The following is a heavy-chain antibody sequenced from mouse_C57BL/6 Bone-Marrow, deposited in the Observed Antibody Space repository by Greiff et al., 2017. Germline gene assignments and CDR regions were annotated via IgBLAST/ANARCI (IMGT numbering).Heavy chain of an antibody. CDR1: GYTFTRYW. V-gene: IGHV1-64*01. J-gene: IGHJ1*03. Sequence: VQLQPSGAELVKPGASVKLSCKASGYTFTRYWMHWVKQRPGQGLEWIGMIHPNCVSTNYNEKFKSKATLTVDKSSSTAYMQLSSLTSEDSAVYYCARDGYSWYFDVWGTGTTVTVAS. D-gene: IGHD2-3*01. CDR3: ARDGYSWYFDV. CDR2: IHPNCVST.